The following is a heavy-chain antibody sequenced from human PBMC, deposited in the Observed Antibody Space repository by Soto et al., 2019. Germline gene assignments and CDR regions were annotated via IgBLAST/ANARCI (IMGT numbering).Heavy chain of an antibody. V-gene: IGHV3-9*01. J-gene: IGHJ6*02. Sequence: EEQLVESGGGLVQPGRSLRLSRAASGFTFDDYAMHWVRQAPGKGLEWVSGINWNSGRIGYADSVKGRFTISRDNAKTSLYLQMNSLRAEDTALYYCAKDRGSGSYAAKYQYYGMDVWGQGTTVTVSS. CDR2: INWNSGRI. D-gene: IGHD3-10*01. CDR1: GFTFDDYA. CDR3: AKDRGSGSYAAKYQYYGMDV.